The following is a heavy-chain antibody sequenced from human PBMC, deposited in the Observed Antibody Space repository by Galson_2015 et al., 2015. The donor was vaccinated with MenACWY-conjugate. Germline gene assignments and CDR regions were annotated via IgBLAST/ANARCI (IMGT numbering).Heavy chain of an antibody. J-gene: IGHJ6*02. Sequence: SVKVSCKAPGYTFNSYGFTWVRQAPGQGLEWMGWISAYNGNTNYAQNFQGRFSMTTDTSTSTAFMELRSLRSDDTAVYYCARDVTYYYGSGNLDVWGQGTTVPVSS. CDR1: GYTFNSYG. V-gene: IGHV1-18*01. CDR3: ARDVTYYYGSGNLDV. D-gene: IGHD3-10*01. CDR2: ISAYNGNT.